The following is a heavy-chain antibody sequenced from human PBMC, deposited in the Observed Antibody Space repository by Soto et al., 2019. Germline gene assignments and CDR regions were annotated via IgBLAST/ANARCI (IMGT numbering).Heavy chain of an antibody. CDR1: VFVFIDYY. V-gene: IGHV3-11*01. CDR2: ISASGSTI. D-gene: IGHD3-22*01. CDR3: ARGENYYETSGYYYTISYYGMEV. J-gene: IGHJ6*02. Sequence: GGSLRLSCAPSVFVFIDYYMSWIRQAPGKGLEGVSDISASGSTIYYADSVKGRFTVSRDNAKNSLYLEMHSLRAEDTAIYYCARGENYYETSGYYYTISYYGMEVWGQGTTVTVSS.